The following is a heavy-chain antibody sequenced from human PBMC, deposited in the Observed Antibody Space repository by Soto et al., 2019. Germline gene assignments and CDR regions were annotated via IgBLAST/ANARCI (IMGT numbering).Heavy chain of an antibody. CDR1: GFTFSTYW. Sequence: EVQLVDSGGDLAQPGGSLRLSCAASGFTFSTYWMSWVRQAPGKGLEWVANIDPAGGQKYYVDSVKGRFTISRDNAKNSLYLQMNSLRAEDTAVYYCARDMGPSGAYGYWGQGTLVTVSS. CDR2: IDPAGGQK. V-gene: IGHV3-7*03. CDR3: ARDMGPSGAYGY. J-gene: IGHJ4*02. D-gene: IGHD1-26*01.